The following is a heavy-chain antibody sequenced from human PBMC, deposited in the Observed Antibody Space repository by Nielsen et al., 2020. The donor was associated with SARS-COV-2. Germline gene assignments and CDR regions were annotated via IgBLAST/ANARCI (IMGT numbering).Heavy chain of an antibody. V-gene: IGHV1-46*01. CDR1: GYTFTSYY. J-gene: IGHJ4*02. D-gene: IGHD3-9*01. CDR3: AREGILTGPDY. Sequence: ASVKVACKASGYTFTSYYMHWVRQAPGQGLEWMGIINPSGGSTSYAQKFQGRVTMTRDTSTSTVYMELSSLRSEDTAVYYCAREGILTGPDYWGQGTLVTVSS. CDR2: INPSGGST.